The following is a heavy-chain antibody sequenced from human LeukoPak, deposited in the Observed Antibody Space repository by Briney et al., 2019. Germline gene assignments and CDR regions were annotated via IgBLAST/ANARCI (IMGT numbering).Heavy chain of an antibody. Sequence: GGSLRLSCAASGFTFSSYAMSWVRQAPGKGLEWVSAISGSGGSTYYADSVKGRFTISRDNSKNTLYLQMNGLGAEDTAVYYCAKIRRWFHTNGAFDIWGQGTMVTVSS. CDR2: ISGSGGST. V-gene: IGHV3-23*01. CDR3: AKIRRWFHTNGAFDI. CDR1: GFTFSSYA. D-gene: IGHD4-23*01. J-gene: IGHJ3*02.